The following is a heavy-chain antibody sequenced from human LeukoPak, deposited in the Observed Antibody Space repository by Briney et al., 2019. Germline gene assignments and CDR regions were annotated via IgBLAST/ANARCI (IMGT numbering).Heavy chain of an antibody. Sequence: GGSLRLSCAASGFTFSNYWMSWVRQAPGKGLEWVSAISGSGGSTYYADSVKGRFTISRDNSKNTLYLQMNSLRAEDTAVYYCAKDLIYYDFWSGYWGQGTLVTVSS. V-gene: IGHV3-23*01. J-gene: IGHJ4*02. CDR3: AKDLIYYDFWSGY. CDR2: ISGSGGST. CDR1: GFTFSNYW. D-gene: IGHD3-3*01.